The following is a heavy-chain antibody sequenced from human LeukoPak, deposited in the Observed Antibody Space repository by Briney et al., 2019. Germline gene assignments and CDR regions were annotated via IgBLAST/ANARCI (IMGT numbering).Heavy chain of an antibody. Sequence: QSGGSLRLSCAASGFTFSSYSMNWVRQAPGKGLEWVSYISSSSSTIYYADSVKGRFTISRDNAKNSLYLQMNSPRDEDTAVYYCARSSGSYSYYFDYWGQGTLVTVSS. D-gene: IGHD1-26*01. CDR3: ARSSGSYSYYFDY. J-gene: IGHJ4*02. CDR1: GFTFSSYS. CDR2: ISSSSSTI. V-gene: IGHV3-48*02.